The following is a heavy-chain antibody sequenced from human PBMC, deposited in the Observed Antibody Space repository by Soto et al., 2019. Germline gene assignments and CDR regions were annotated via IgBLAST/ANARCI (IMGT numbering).Heavy chain of an antibody. V-gene: IGHV1-69*13. CDR3: AKTTYYDILTGGTLYYYYYGMDV. D-gene: IGHD3-9*01. CDR2: IIPIFGTA. J-gene: IGHJ6*02. CDR1: GGTFSSYA. Sequence: GASVQVSCKASGGTFSSYAISWVRQAPGQGLEWMGGIIPIFGTANYAQKFQGRVTITADESTSTAYMELSSLRSEDTAVYYCAKTTYYDILTGGTLYYYYYGMDVWGQGTTVTVSS.